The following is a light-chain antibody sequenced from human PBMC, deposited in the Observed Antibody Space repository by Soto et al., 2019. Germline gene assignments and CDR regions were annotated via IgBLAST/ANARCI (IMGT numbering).Light chain of an antibody. CDR3: CSYAGSSTPHYV. CDR1: SSDVGGYNY. V-gene: IGLV2-23*01. J-gene: IGLJ1*01. CDR2: DGS. Sequence: QSVLTQPASVSGSPGQSITISCTGTSSDVGGYNYVSWYQQHPGKAPKLMIYDGSKRPSGVSNRFSGSKSGNTASLTISGLQAEDEADYYCCSYAGSSTPHYVFGTGTKVTVL.